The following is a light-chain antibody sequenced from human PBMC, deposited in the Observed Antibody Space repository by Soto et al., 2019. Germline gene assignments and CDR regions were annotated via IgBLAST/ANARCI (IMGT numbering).Light chain of an antibody. CDR1: SSDVGSYNL. CDR2: ESS. V-gene: IGLV2-23*01. Sequence: QSVLTQPASVSGSPGQSITISCTGTSSDVGSYNLVSWYQQHPGKAPKLLIYESSKRPSGVSNRFSGSKSGNTASLTISGLQAEDEADYYCCSYAGSRFVVLGGGTKRTVL. CDR3: CSYAGSRFVV. J-gene: IGLJ2*01.